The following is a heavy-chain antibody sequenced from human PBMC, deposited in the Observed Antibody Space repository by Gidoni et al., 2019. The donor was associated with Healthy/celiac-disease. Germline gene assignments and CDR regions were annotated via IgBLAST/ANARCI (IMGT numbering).Heavy chain of an antibody. Sequence: QVQLVASGGGVVQPGRSLSPSCAASGFTFRSSAIHWVRQAPGKGLELVGVISYDGSNKYYADSVKGRFTISRDNSKNTLNLQMNSLRAEDTAVYYCARGQGIAAAGSYYGMDVWGQGTTVTVSS. CDR2: ISYDGSNK. CDR3: ARGQGIAAAGSYYGMDV. V-gene: IGHV3-30-3*01. CDR1: GFTFRSSA. D-gene: IGHD6-13*01. J-gene: IGHJ6*02.